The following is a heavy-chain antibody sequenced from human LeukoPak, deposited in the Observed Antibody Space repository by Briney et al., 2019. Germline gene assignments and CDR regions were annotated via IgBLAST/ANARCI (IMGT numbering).Heavy chain of an antibody. Sequence: SETLSLTCAVYGGSFSGHYWSWIRQPPGKGLEWIGEINHSGSTNYNPSLKSRVTISVDKSKNQFSLKLSSVTAADTAVYYCATTIRTFGEFDYWGQGTLVTVSS. J-gene: IGHJ4*01. CDR2: INHSGST. CDR1: GGSFSGHY. CDR3: ATTIRTFGEFDY. D-gene: IGHD3-10*01. V-gene: IGHV4-34*01.